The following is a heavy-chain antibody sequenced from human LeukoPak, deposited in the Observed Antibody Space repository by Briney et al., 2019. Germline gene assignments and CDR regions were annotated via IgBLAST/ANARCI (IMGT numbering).Heavy chain of an antibody. V-gene: IGHV3-74*01. Sequence: GGSLRLSCAASGFTFSSYWMHWVRQAPGKGLVWASRINSDGSSTSYADSVKGRFTISRDNAKNTLYLQMNSLRAEDTAVYYCARGEDSSGSKYLDAFDIWGQGTMVTVSS. CDR1: GFTFSSYW. D-gene: IGHD3-22*01. CDR3: ARGEDSSGSKYLDAFDI. CDR2: INSDGSST. J-gene: IGHJ3*02.